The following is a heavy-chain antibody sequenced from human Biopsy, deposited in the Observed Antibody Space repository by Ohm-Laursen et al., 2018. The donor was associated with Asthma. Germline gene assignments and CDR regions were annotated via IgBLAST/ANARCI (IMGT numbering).Heavy chain of an antibody. CDR2: ITFDGSTQ. CDR1: GRHFGSYN. J-gene: IGHJ2*01. CDR3: ARDVGINADPGHWSFNL. Sequence: SLRLSCAASGRHFGSYNMHWARQAPGKGLEWVAVITFDGSTQHYGDSVKGRFTISRDYSKSIVYLQMNSLRLEDTAVYYCARDVGINADPGHWSFNLWGRGTQVTVSS. D-gene: IGHD1-14*01. V-gene: IGHV3-30-3*01.